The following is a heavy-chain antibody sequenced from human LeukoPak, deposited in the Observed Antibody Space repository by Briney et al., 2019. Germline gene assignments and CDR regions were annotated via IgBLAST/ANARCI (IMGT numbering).Heavy chain of an antibody. CDR3: TLVTGMFLAEYFQH. D-gene: IGHD4-23*01. Sequence: PSGGSLRLSCAASGFTFSGSAMHWVRQASGKGLEWVGRIRSKASSYATAYAASVKGRFTISRDDSKNTAYLQMNSLKTEDTAVYYCTLVTGMFLAEYFQHWGQGTLVTVSS. J-gene: IGHJ1*01. CDR1: GFTFSGSA. V-gene: IGHV3-73*01. CDR2: IRSKASSYAT.